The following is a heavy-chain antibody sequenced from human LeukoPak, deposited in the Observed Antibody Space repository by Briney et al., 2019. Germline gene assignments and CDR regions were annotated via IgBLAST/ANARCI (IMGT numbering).Heavy chain of an antibody. Sequence: GGSLRLSCAASGFTFSSYWMHWVRQAPGKGLVWVSRINSDGSSTSYADSVKGRFTISRDNAKNTLYLQMNSLRAEDTAVYYCASEGVGYCSGGSCYSYWFDLWGQGTLVTVSS. D-gene: IGHD2-15*01. CDR2: INSDGSST. CDR3: ASEGVGYCSGGSCYSYWFDL. CDR1: GFTFSSYW. J-gene: IGHJ5*02. V-gene: IGHV3-74*01.